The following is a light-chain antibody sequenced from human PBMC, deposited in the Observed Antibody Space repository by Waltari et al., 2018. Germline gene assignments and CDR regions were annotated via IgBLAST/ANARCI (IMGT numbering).Light chain of an antibody. J-gene: IGKJ1*01. V-gene: IGKV1-5*03. Sequence: DIQMTQSPSTLSASVGETVIISCRASQSITTSLAWYQQKPGKAPDVLIYGASNLESGVPSRFSGSGSGTEFTLTISSLQPEDFATYYCQQSYSTPRTFGQGTKVEIK. CDR2: GAS. CDR1: QSITTS. CDR3: QQSYSTPRT.